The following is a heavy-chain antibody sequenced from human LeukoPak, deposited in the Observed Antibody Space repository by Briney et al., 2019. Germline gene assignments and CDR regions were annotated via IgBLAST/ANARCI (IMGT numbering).Heavy chain of an antibody. V-gene: IGHV3-7*04. CDR2: IKQDGSEK. CDR1: GFTFSSYW. Sequence: KAGGPLRLSCAAPGFTFSSYWMNLVRQAPGKGLEWVANIKQDGSEKYYVDSVKGRFTISRDNSQDTLYLQMTSLRADDTAIYYCARALYTNTWFYYYYGVDVWGQGTAVTVSS. J-gene: IGHJ6*02. CDR3: ARALYTNTWFYYYYGVDV. D-gene: IGHD2-2*02.